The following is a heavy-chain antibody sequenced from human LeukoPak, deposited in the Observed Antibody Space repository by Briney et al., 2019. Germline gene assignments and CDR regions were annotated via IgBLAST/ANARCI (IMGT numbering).Heavy chain of an antibody. CDR3: ASGPATFDY. J-gene: IGHJ4*02. CDR2: IYYSGST. V-gene: IGHV4-39*01. CDR1: GVSISGSGHY. Sequence: SETLSLTCAVSGVSISGSGHYWGWIRQPPGKGLEWIGSIYYSGSTYYDPSLKSRVTISVDTSKNQFSLKLSSVTAADTAVYYCASGPATFDYWGQGTLVTVSS.